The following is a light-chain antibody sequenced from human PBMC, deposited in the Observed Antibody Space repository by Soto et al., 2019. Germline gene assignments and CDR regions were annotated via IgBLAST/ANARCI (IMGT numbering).Light chain of an antibody. V-gene: IGKV3-15*01. CDR2: GAS. Sequence: EIVMTQSPATLSVSPGEGATLSCRASQSVSRNLAWYRQNPGQAPRLLIYGASTRATGIPARFSGSGSGTEFTLTISSLQSEDFAVYYCQQYEEWPPLTFGGGTKVEIK. CDR1: QSVSRN. CDR3: QQYEEWPPLT. J-gene: IGKJ4*01.